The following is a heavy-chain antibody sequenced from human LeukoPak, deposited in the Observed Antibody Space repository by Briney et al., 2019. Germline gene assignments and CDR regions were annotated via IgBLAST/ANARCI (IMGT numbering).Heavy chain of an antibody. CDR1: GGSFSTYY. V-gene: IGHV4-59*08. Sequence: SETLSLTCTVSGGSFSTYYWSWIRQPPGKGLEWIGYIYYTGTTNYNPSLKSRVTISVATSKNQFSLKLSSVTAADTAVYYCARGRGYCSGGSCYSRWFDPWGQGTLVTVSS. CDR3: ARGRGYCSGGSCYSRWFDP. D-gene: IGHD2-15*01. J-gene: IGHJ5*02. CDR2: IYYTGTT.